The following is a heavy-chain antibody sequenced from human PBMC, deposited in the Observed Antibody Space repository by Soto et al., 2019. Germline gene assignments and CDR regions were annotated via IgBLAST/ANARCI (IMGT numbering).Heavy chain of an antibody. D-gene: IGHD2-15*01. CDR1: GFIFSSYG. Sequence: QVQLVESGGGVVQPGRSLRLSCAASGFIFSSYGMHWVRQAQGKGLEWVAVISYEGSHTYYADSVKGRFTITRDNSKNPLYLQMNSLRPEDTAVYYCAKEVHCGGGSCSWSEGFDYWGQGTLLTVSS. V-gene: IGHV3-30*18. CDR2: ISYEGSHT. CDR3: AKEVHCGGGSCSWSEGFDY. J-gene: IGHJ4*02.